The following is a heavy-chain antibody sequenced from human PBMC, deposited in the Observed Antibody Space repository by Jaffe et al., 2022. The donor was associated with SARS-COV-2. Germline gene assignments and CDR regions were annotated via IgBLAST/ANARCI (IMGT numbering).Heavy chain of an antibody. V-gene: IGHV4-59*01. CDR2: IYYNGRT. D-gene: IGHD1-26*01. CDR1: GHSISTYY. Sequence: QVLLQESGPGLVKPSETLSLTCTVSGHSISTYYWSWIRQPPGKGLEWIGYIYYNGRTDYNPSLKSRVSISVDTSNQFSLKLSSVTAADTAMYYCARDRGGSYGKYFEFWGQGALVTVSS. CDR3: ARDRGGSYGKYFEF. J-gene: IGHJ4*02.